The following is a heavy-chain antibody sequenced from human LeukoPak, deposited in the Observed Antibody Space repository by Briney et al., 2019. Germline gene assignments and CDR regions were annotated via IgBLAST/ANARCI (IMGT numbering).Heavy chain of an antibody. V-gene: IGHV1-8*03. J-gene: IGHJ4*02. CDR3: ARTTSLTASGYDY. D-gene: IGHD4-17*01. Sequence: GASVKVSCKTSGYTFTSYHINWVRQATAPGLEWMGWMNPYSGDRGYAQKFQGRVSITSDTSISTAYIELSSLRSEDTAVYFCARTTSLTASGYDYWGQGTRVSVSS. CDR2: MNPYSGDR. CDR1: GYTFTSYH.